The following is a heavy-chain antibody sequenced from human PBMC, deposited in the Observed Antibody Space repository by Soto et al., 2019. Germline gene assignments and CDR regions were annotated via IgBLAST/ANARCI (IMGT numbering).Heavy chain of an antibody. CDR2: ISYDGSNK. Sequence: QVQLVESGGGVVQPGRSLRLSCAASGFTFSSYGMHWVRQAPGKGLEWVAVISYDGSNKYYADSVKGRFTISRDNXKXXLYLQIISVRADDTAVYYCAKEDGKVAPAGYGMDVWGQGTTVTVSS. V-gene: IGHV3-30*18. J-gene: IGHJ6*02. CDR3: AKEDGKVAPAGYGMDV. D-gene: IGHD2-2*01. CDR1: GFTFSSYG.